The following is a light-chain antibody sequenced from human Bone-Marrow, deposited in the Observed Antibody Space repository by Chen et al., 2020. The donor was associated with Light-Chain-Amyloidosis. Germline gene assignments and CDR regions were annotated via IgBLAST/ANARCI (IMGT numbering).Light chain of an antibody. CDR3: QSYQGSSQGV. Sequence: NFMLTQPHSVSESPGQTVSISCTRSSGSSATNYVQWYQQRPGSSPTTVIYEDDQRPSGVPDRFSGSIDRSSNSASLTISGLKTGDEADYYCQSYQGSSQGVFGGGTKLTVL. V-gene: IGLV6-57*01. CDR2: EDD. J-gene: IGLJ3*02. CDR1: SGSSATNY.